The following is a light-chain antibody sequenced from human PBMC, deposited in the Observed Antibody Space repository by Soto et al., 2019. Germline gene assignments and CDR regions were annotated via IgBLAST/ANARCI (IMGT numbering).Light chain of an antibody. J-gene: IGLJ2*01. V-gene: IGLV2-14*03. CDR2: DVS. CDR1: SSDVGGYNC. CDR3: SSYTSSITLV. Sequence: QSALTQPASVSGSPGQSITVSCTGTSSDVGGYNCVSWYQQHPGKAPKLMIYDVSNRPSGVSNRFSGSKSGNTASLSISGLQAEDEADYYCSSYTSSITLVFGGGTKVTVL.